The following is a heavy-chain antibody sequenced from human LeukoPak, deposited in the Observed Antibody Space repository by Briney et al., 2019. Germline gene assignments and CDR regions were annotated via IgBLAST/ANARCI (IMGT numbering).Heavy chain of an antibody. CDR3: ARGCYGDYCFDI. V-gene: IGHV3-48*04. CDR2: ISSSSSTI. J-gene: IGHJ3*02. Sequence: GGSLRLSCAASGFTFTSYSMNWVRQAPGKGLEWVSYISSSSSTIYYADSVKGRFTISRDNAKNSLYLQMNSLRAEDTAVYYCARGCYGDYCFDIWGQGTMVTVSS. D-gene: IGHD4-17*01. CDR1: GFTFTSYS.